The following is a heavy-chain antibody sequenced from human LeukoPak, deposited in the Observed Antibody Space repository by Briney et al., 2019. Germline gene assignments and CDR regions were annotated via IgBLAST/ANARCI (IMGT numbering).Heavy chain of an antibody. V-gene: IGHV4-39*01. Sequence: PSETLSLTCTVSGGSISSSSYYWGWIRQPPGKGLEWIGSIYYSGSTYYNPSLKSRVTISVDTSKNQFSLKLSSVTAADTAVYYCARLGPYQLLHLNWFDPWRQGTLVTVSS. CDR3: ARLGPYQLLHLNWFDP. J-gene: IGHJ5*02. CDR2: IYYSGST. CDR1: GGSISSSSYY. D-gene: IGHD2-2*01.